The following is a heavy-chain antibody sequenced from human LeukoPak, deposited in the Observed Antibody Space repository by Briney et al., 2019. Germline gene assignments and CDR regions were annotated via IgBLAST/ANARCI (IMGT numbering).Heavy chain of an antibody. CDR1: GSTFSSYG. CDR2: IWYDGSNK. J-gene: IGHJ3*02. D-gene: IGHD6-13*01. V-gene: IGHV3-33*01. Sequence: GGSLRLSCAASGSTFSSYGMHWVRQAPGKGLEWVVVIWYDGSNKYYADSVKGRFTISRDNSKNTLYLQMNSLRAEDTAVYYCARAPYSSSWYDAFDIWGQGTMVTVSS. CDR3: ARAPYSSSWYDAFDI.